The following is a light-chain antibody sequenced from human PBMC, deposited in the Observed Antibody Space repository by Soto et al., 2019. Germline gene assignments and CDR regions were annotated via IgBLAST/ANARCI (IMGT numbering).Light chain of an antibody. J-gene: IGKJ1*01. V-gene: IGKV3-11*01. CDR1: QSVSNY. Sequence: EIVLTQSPATLSLSPGERATLSCRASQSVSNYLAWYQQKPGQAPRLLIYGASNRATGVPARFSGSGSGTDFTLTISSLEPEDFAIYYRQQCSSWPVAFGQGTKVEIK. CDR2: GAS. CDR3: QQCSSWPVA.